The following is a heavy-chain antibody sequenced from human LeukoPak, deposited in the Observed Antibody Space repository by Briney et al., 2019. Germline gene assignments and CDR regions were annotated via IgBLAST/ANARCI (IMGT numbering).Heavy chain of an antibody. CDR2: INAGNGNT. Sequence: ASVKVSCKASGYTFTSYAMHWVRQAPGQRLEWMGWINAGNGNTKYSQKFQGRVTITRDTSASTAYMELNTLRSEDTAVYYCALQGVRGVSYYFDYWGQGTLVTVSS. D-gene: IGHD3-10*01. CDR3: ALQGVRGVSYYFDY. V-gene: IGHV1-3*01. CDR1: GYTFTSYA. J-gene: IGHJ4*02.